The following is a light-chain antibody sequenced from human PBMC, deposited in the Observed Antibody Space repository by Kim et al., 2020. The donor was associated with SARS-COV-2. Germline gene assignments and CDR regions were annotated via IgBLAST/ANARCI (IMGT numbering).Light chain of an antibody. CDR2: GAS. CDR3: QQYNNWPRT. V-gene: IGKV3-15*01. J-gene: IGKJ1*01. Sequence: ETVMTQSPATLSVSPGERATLSCRASQSVNSNLAWYQQKPGQAPRLLIYGASTRATDIPARFSGSGSGTEFTLTISSLQSEDFAVYYCQQYNNWPRTFGQGTKVDIK. CDR1: QSVNSN.